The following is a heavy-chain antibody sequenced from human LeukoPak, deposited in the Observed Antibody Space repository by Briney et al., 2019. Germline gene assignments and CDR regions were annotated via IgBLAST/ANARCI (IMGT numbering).Heavy chain of an antibody. V-gene: IGHV3-7*01. J-gene: IGHJ4*02. CDR1: GFTFSGFW. CDR3: ARAGSFWHYVY. D-gene: IGHD1-7*01. Sequence: GGSLRLSCAASGFTFSGFWMSWVRQTPGKGLEWVANIKQDGSEKYYVDSVKGRFTISRGNAKNSLSLQMNGLRVEDTAVYYCARAGSFWHYVYWGQGTLVTVSS. CDR2: IKQDGSEK.